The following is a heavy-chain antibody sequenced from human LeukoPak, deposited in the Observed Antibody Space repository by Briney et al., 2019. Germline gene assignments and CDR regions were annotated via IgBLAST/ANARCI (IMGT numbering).Heavy chain of an antibody. D-gene: IGHD3-3*01. CDR3: ARHVRGAFDI. J-gene: IGHJ3*02. Sequence: SQTLSLSCALSGDSVSSNSAAWNWIRQSPSRGLEWLGRTYYRSKWVNDYAVSVKSRISINADTSKNQFSLQLNSVTPEDTAVYYCARHVRGAFDIWGQGTMVTVSS. CDR1: GDSVSSNSAA. V-gene: IGHV6-1*01. CDR2: TYYRSKWVN.